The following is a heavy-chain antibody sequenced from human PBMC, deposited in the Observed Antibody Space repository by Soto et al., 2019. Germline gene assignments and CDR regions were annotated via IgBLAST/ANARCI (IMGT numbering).Heavy chain of an antibody. CDR3: ARVELLWFGELNWFDP. J-gene: IGHJ5*02. Sequence: ASVKVSCKASGYTLTSYGISWVRQAPGQGLEWMGWISAYNGNTNYAQKLQGRVTMTTDTSTSTAYMELRSLRSDDTAVYYCARVELLWFGELNWFDPWGQGTLVTVSS. CDR2: ISAYNGNT. D-gene: IGHD3-10*01. V-gene: IGHV1-18*01. CDR1: GYTLTSYG.